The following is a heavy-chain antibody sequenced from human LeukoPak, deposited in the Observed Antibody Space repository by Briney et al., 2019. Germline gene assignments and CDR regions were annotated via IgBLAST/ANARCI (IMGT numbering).Heavy chain of an antibody. CDR3: ARGTLYRGWSYYLDF. J-gene: IGHJ4*02. Sequence: SETLSLTCTVSGGSIRSSSYNWGWIRQPPGKGLEWIGSIYHSGSTYYNSSLKSRVTISVDTSKNRFSLKLSSVTAADTAMYYCARGTLYRGWSYYLDFWGQGSQVTVSS. V-gene: IGHV4-39*07. D-gene: IGHD6-19*01. CDR1: GGSIRSSSYN. CDR2: IYHSGST.